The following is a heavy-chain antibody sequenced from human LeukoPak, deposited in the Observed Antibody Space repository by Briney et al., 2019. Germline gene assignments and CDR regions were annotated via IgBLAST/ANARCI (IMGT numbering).Heavy chain of an antibody. CDR3: AKGALAASGYFQH. CDR1: GFTFSNYA. Sequence: PGRSLRLSCAASGFTFSNYAMTWVRQAPVKGLEWVSVIGRTGDIFYADSVKGRFTISRDNSKNTLYLQMNSLRAEDTAVYYCAKGALAASGYFQHWGQGTLVTVSS. J-gene: IGHJ1*01. V-gene: IGHV3-23*01. D-gene: IGHD6-19*01. CDR2: IGRTGDI.